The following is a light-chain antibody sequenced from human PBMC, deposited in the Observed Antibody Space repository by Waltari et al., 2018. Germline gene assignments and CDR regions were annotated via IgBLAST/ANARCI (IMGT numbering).Light chain of an antibody. J-gene: IGLJ2*01. Sequence: QYVLTQPPSGSGTPGQRVTSACSGRTANIGAGHEVHWYQHLPGTAPKLLIYGNNNRPSGVPDRFSGSKSGTSASLAITGLQADDEADYFCQSFDNMLSGGVVFGGGTKLAVL. CDR1: TANIGAGHE. CDR2: GNN. CDR3: QSFDNMLSGGVV. V-gene: IGLV1-40*01.